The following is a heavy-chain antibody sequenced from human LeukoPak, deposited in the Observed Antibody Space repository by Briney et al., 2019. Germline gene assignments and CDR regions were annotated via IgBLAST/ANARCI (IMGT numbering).Heavy chain of an antibody. J-gene: IGHJ5*02. CDR1: GYTLTSYG. D-gene: IGHD5-12*01. CDR3: ARDFVERSGYAPNWFDP. V-gene: IGHV1-18*01. CDR2: ISAYNGNT. Sequence: ASVKVSCKASGYTLTSYGISWVRQAPGQGLEWMGWISAYNGNTNYAQKLQGRVTMTTDTSTSTAYMELRSLRSDDTAVYYCARDFVERSGYAPNWFDPWGQGTLVTVSS.